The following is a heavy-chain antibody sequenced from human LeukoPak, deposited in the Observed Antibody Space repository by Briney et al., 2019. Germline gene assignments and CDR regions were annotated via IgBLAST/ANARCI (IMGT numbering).Heavy chain of an antibody. D-gene: IGHD3-16*01. CDR3: AKDIQGYGIFYGMDV. J-gene: IGHJ6*02. Sequence: GGSLRLSCAASGFTFSTYWMHWVRQAPGKGLVWVSRIDGEGSVTKYTDSVKGRFTISRDNAKNSLYLQMNSLRAEDTALYYCAKDIQGYGIFYGMDVWGQGTTVTVSS. V-gene: IGHV3-74*01. CDR2: IDGEGSVT. CDR1: GFTFSTYW.